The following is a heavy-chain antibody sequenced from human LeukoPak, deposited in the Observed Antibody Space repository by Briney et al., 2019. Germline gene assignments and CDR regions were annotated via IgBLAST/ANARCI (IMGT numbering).Heavy chain of an antibody. V-gene: IGHV4-39*01. CDR2: IYYSGST. Sequence: PSETLSLTCTVSGGSISSSSYYWGWIRQPPGKGLEWIGSIYYSGSTYYNSSLKSRVTISVDMSKNQFSLKPNSVTAADTAVYYCASGGSCSALCLGNFWGQGTLVTVSS. CDR1: GGSISSSSYY. D-gene: IGHD2-15*01. J-gene: IGHJ4*02. CDR3: ASGGSCSALCLGNF.